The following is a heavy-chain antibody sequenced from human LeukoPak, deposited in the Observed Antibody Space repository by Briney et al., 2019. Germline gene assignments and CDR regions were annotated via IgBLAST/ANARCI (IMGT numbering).Heavy chain of an antibody. J-gene: IGHJ5*02. D-gene: IGHD4-17*01. CDR3: ARDRTVTTWINWFDP. Sequence: PGGSLRLSCAASGFTFSSYWMSWIRQAPGKGLEWVSYISSSGSTIYYADSVKGRFTISRDNAKNSLYLQMNSLRAEDTAVYYCARDRTVTTWINWFDPWGQGTLVTVSS. CDR2: ISSSGSTI. V-gene: IGHV3-11*01. CDR1: GFTFSSYW.